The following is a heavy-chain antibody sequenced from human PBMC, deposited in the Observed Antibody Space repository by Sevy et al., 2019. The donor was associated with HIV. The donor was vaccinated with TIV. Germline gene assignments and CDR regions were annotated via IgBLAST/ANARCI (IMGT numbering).Heavy chain of an antibody. Sequence: SGPTLVNPTQTLTLTCTFSGFSPSTSGVGVGWIRQPPGKALEWLALIYWDDNKRYSPSLRSRLTITKDTSKNQVVLTMTNMDPVDTATYYCAHSLYGDYIGGYFDYWGQGTLVTVSS. V-gene: IGHV2-5*02. D-gene: IGHD4-17*01. J-gene: IGHJ4*02. CDR1: GFSPSTSGVG. CDR3: AHSLYGDYIGGYFDY. CDR2: IYWDDNK.